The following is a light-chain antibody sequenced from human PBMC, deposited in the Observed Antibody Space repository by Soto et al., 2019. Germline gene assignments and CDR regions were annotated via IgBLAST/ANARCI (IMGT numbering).Light chain of an antibody. CDR2: KAC. J-gene: IGKJ1*01. Sequence: DLQMTQSPSTLSASVGDRVIITCRASQSISSWLAWYQQKPGKAPNLLIYKACTLKSGVPSRFSGSGSGTEFTLTISSLQPDDFASYYCQQYDNDSWTFGQGPKVEIK. CDR1: QSISSW. CDR3: QQYDNDSWT. V-gene: IGKV1-5*03.